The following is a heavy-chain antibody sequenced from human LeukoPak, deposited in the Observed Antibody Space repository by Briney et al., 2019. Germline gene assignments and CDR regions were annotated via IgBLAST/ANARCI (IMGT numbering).Heavy chain of an antibody. CDR2: INAGNGNT. D-gene: IGHD6-13*01. Sequence: GASVKVSCKASGYTFTSYAMHWVRQAPGQRLEWMGWINAGNGNTKYSQKFQGRVTITRDTSASTAYMELSSLRSEDTAVYYCARPIAAAADYDYWGQGTLVTVSS. J-gene: IGHJ4*02. CDR1: GYTFTSYA. V-gene: IGHV1-3*01. CDR3: ARPIAAAADYDY.